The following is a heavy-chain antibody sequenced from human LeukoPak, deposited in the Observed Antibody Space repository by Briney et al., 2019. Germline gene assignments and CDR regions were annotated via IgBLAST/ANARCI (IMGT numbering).Heavy chain of an antibody. CDR3: AESSGWSLYAFDI. CDR1: GFTFSNYA. D-gene: IGHD6-19*01. CDR2: ISSNGGST. J-gene: IGHJ3*02. Sequence: GGSLRLSCSASGFTFSNYAMHWVRQAPGKGLEYVSAISSNGGSTYYAESVKGRFTISRDNSKNTLYLQMSSLRAEDTAVYYCAESSGWSLYAFDIWGQGTMVTVSS. V-gene: IGHV3-64D*09.